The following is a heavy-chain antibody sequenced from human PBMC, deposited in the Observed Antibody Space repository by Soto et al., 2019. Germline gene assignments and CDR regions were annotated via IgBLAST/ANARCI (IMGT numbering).Heavy chain of an antibody. CDR1: GYTFSRYW. V-gene: IGHV3-7*01. D-gene: IGHD6-25*01. Sequence: EVQLVESGGGLVQPGGPLRLSCAVSGYTFSRYWMNWVLQARGKGLEWVANIKQDGSEKYYVDSVKGRFTISRDNAKDSLYLQMNSLRVEDTAVYYCARDLAGPTYWGHGTLVTVSS. J-gene: IGHJ4*01. CDR3: ARDLAGPTY. CDR2: IKQDGSEK.